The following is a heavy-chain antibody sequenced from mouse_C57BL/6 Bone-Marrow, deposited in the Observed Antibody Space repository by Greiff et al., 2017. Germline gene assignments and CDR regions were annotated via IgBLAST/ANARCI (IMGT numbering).Heavy chain of an antibody. D-gene: IGHD2-5*01. CDR3: ARGSNYPYYAMDY. CDR1: GYTFTSYW. CDR2: IYPSDSVT. Sequence: VQLQQPGAELVRPGSSVKLSCKASGYTFTSYWMDWVKQRPGQGLEWIGNIYPSDSVTPSHQQFKGKGTLHVDQSSSTAYMQLSSLTSEDAAVYYCARGSNYPYYAMDYWGQGTSVTVSA. J-gene: IGHJ4*01. V-gene: IGHV1-61*01.